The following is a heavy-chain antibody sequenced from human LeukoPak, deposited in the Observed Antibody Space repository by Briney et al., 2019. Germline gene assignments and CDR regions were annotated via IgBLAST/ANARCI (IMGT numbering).Heavy chain of an antibody. Sequence: PGGSLRLSCAASGFTFSNYYMTWIRQAPGKGLEWVSYITSSGGAIYYADSVKGRFTISRDNAKNSLYLQMNSLRAEDTAVYYCARDLKSGYSFGFDLWGQGTLVTVSP. D-gene: IGHD5-18*01. CDR3: ARDLKSGYSFGFDL. CDR1: GFTFSNYY. CDR2: ITSSGGAI. V-gene: IGHV3-11*04. J-gene: IGHJ4*02.